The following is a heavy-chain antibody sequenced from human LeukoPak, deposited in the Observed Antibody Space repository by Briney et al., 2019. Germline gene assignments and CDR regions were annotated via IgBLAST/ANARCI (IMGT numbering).Heavy chain of an antibody. D-gene: IGHD3-22*01. CDR2: INHNSGGT. V-gene: IGHV1-2*02. CDR3: ARDKDITMIVVAKDAFDI. Sequence: ASVTVSCKPSGYTFTHYYMHWVRQAPGQGREWMGGINHNSGGTNYAQKFQGRVTMTRDTSISTAYMELSRLRSDDTAVYYCARDKDITMIVVAKDAFDIWGQGTMVTVSS. CDR1: GYTFTHYY. J-gene: IGHJ3*02.